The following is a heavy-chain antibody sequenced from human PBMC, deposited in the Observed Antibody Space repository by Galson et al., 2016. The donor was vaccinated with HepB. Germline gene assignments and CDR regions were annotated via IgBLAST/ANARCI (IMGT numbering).Heavy chain of an antibody. J-gene: IGHJ4*02. CDR2: ISGSGITI. V-gene: IGHV3-11*04. Sequence: SLRLSCAASGFTFSDYSMTWIRQAPGKGLEWVSYISGSGITIYSADSVKGRFTISRDNAKNSVYLQMSSLRAEDTAVYYCARDYGSGSYYPYSLDSWGQGTLVTVSS. CDR3: ARDYGSGSYYPYSLDS. CDR1: GFTFSDYS. D-gene: IGHD3-10*01.